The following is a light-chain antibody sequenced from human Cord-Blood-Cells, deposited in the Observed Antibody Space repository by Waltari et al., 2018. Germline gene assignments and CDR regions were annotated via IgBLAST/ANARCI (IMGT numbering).Light chain of an antibody. Sequence: QSALTQPASVSGSPGQSITISCTGTSSEVGSYNLVSWYQQHPVKAPKLMTYEGSKRPSWVSDRISGAKYGITACPTISGLQAEDEADYYCCSYAGSSTFYVFGTGTKVSVL. J-gene: IGLJ1*01. CDR1: SSEVGSYNL. CDR3: CSYAGSSTFYV. CDR2: EGS. V-gene: IGLV2-23*01.